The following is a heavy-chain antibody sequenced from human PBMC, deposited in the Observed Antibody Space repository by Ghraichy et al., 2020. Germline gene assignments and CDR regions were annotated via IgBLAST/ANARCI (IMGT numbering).Heavy chain of an antibody. D-gene: IGHD3-10*01. CDR3: ARHVGWYGVFDY. J-gene: IGHJ4*02. CDR1: GGSIRSRSYY. V-gene: IGHV4-39*01. CDR2: INYSGST. Sequence: SETLSLTCTVSGGSIRSRSYYWGWTRQPPGKGLEWIGSINYSGSTYYKPSLKSRVTISVDTSKNQFSLKLSSVTAADTAVYYCARHVGWYGVFDYWGQGTLVTVSS.